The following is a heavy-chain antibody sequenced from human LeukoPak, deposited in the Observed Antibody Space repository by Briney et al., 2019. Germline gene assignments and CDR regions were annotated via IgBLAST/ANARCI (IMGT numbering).Heavy chain of an antibody. CDR1: GYTFTSYG. Sequence: ASVKVSCKASGYTFTSYGMNWVRQAPGQGLEWMGWINTNTGHPTYAQGFTGRFVFSLDISVSTAYLQISSLKAEDTAIYYCAKAASSSWNDAFDIRGQGTMVTVSS. J-gene: IGHJ3*02. V-gene: IGHV7-4-1*02. CDR3: AKAASSSWNDAFDI. CDR2: INTNTGHP. D-gene: IGHD6-13*01.